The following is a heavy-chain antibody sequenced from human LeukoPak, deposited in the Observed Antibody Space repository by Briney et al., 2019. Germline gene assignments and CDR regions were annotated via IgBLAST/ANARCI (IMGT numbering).Heavy chain of an antibody. V-gene: IGHV1-2*02. J-gene: IGHJ4*02. D-gene: IGHD6-6*01. Sequence: ASVKVSCKASGYTFTGYYMHWVRQAPGQGLEWMGWINPNSGGTNYAQKFQGRVTMTRDTSISTAYMELSRLRSDDTAVYYCARGFEYSSSYEDYWGQGTLVTVSS. CDR2: INPNSGGT. CDR3: ARGFEYSSSYEDY. CDR1: GYTFTGYY.